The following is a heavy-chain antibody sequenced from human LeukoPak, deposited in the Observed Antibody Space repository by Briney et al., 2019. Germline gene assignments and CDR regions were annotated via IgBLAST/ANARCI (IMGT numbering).Heavy chain of an antibody. Sequence: ASVKVSCKVSGYTLTELSMHWVRQAPGKGLEWMGGFDPEDGETIYAQKFQGRVTMTEDTSTDTACMELSSLRSEDTAVYYCATGNWNDRSRPFDYWGQGTLVTVSS. CDR3: ATGNWNDRSRPFDY. CDR1: GYTLTELS. D-gene: IGHD1-1*01. J-gene: IGHJ4*02. CDR2: FDPEDGET. V-gene: IGHV1-24*01.